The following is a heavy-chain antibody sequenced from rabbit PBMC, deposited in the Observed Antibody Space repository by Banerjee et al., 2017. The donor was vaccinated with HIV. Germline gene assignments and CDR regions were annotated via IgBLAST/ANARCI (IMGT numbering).Heavy chain of an antibody. J-gene: IGHJ4*01. V-gene: IGHV1S40*01. CDR1: GFSFSSVDW. D-gene: IGHD3-1*01. CDR2: IAARSSGST. Sequence: QSLEESGGDLVKPGASLTLTCTASGFSFSSVDWISWVRQAPGKGLEWIGCIAARSSGSTYYASWAKGRFTISKTSSTTVTLQMTSLTGADTATFFCARTYDGGNYYFNLWGPGTLVTVS. CDR3: ARTYDGGNYYFNL.